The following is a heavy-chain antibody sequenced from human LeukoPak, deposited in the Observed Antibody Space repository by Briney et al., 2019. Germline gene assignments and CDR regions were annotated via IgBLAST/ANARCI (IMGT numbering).Heavy chain of an antibody. CDR1: GYFISSGCY. CDR2: IFHSGST. CDR3: AREPRPSGYGGSWYFDY. V-gene: IGHV4-38-2*02. J-gene: IGHJ4*02. D-gene: IGHD3-22*01. Sequence: SETLSLTCTVSGYFISSGCYWGWIRQPPGKGMEWIGTIFHSGSTYYNPSLKSRVIISVDTSKNQFSLKLSSVTATDTAVYYCAREPRPSGYGGSWYFDYWGQGTLVTVSS.